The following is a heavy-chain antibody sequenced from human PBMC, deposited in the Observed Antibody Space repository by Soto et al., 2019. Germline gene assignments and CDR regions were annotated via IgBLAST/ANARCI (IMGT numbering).Heavy chain of an antibody. CDR2: INQDGSER. Sequence: EVQLVESGGGLVQPGGSLRLPCAASGFTFSTYWMTWVRQPPGKGLEWVASINQDGSERYYVDSVRGRFTISRDNAKNSLSLQINSLRSEDTAVYYCVCGGNFFVYWGQGNRVTV. V-gene: IGHV3-7*01. CDR3: VCGGNFFVY. J-gene: IGHJ4*02. CDR1: GFTFSTYW. D-gene: IGHD3-16*01.